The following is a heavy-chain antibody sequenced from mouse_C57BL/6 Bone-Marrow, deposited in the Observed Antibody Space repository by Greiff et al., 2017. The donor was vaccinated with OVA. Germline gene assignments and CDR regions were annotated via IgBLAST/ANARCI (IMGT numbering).Heavy chain of an antibody. Sequence: QVHVKQSGAELVRPGASVTLSCKASVYTFTDYEMHWVKQTPVHGLEWIGAIDPETGGTAYNQKFKGKAILTADKSSSTAYMELRSLTSEDSAVYYCTRGITTVVGGGWYFDVWGTGTTVTVSS. V-gene: IGHV1-15*01. D-gene: IGHD1-1*01. CDR1: VYTFTDYE. CDR2: IDPETGGT. CDR3: TRGITTVVGGGWYFDV. J-gene: IGHJ1*03.